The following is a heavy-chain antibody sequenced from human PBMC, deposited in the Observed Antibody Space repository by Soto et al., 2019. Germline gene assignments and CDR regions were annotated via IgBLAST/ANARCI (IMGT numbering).Heavy chain of an antibody. CDR3: AKDLLQTRNGYYYYGMDV. D-gene: IGHD4-4*01. V-gene: IGHV3-23*01. J-gene: IGHJ6*02. CDR2: ISGSGGST. Sequence: EVQLLESEGGLVQPGGSLRLSCAASGFTFSSYAMSWVRQAPGKGLEWVSAISGSGGSTYYADSVKGRFTISRDNSKNTLYLQMNSLRAEDTAVYYCAKDLLQTRNGYYYYGMDVWGQGTTVTVSS. CDR1: GFTFSSYA.